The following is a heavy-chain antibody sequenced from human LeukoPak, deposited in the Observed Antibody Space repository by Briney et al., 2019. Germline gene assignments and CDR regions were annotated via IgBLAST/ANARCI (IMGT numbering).Heavy chain of an antibody. CDR3: ARGDGYNFFDY. Sequence: GGSLRLSCAASGFPVSSNYMSWVRQAPGKGLEWVSVFYVGGATYYADSVKGRFTISRDNSENTLYLQMKSLRAEDTAVYYCARGDGYNFFDYWGQGTLVTVSS. CDR1: GFPVSSNY. D-gene: IGHD5-24*01. V-gene: IGHV3-53*01. J-gene: IGHJ4*02. CDR2: FYVGGAT.